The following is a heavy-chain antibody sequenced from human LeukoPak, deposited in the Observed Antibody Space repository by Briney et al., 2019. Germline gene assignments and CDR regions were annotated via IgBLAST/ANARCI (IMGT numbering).Heavy chain of an antibody. J-gene: IGHJ4*02. Sequence: PGGSLRLSCAASGFTFSSFWMYWVRQAPGKGLVWVSRISSDGSSTSYADSVKGRFTISRDNAKNTLYLQMSGLRAEDTALYYCARDLDDYAAYWGQGTLVTVSS. V-gene: IGHV3-74*01. D-gene: IGHD4-17*01. CDR1: GFTFSSFW. CDR3: ARDLDDYAAY. CDR2: ISSDGSST.